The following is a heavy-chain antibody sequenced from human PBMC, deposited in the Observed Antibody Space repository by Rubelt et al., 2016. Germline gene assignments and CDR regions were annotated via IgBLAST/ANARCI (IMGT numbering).Heavy chain of an antibody. V-gene: IGHV4-59*01. D-gene: IGHD5-18*01. Sequence: QVQLQESGPGLVKPSETLSLTCTVSGGSISSYYWSWIRQPPGKGLEWIGYIYYSGSTNYNPSLQGGGTISVDTSKNQFVLRLSSVTAAETAVYYCAREGGRYSYGDEVGYWGQGTLVTVSS. CDR3: AREGGRYSYGDEVGY. CDR1: GGSISSYY. CDR2: IYYSGST. J-gene: IGHJ4*02.